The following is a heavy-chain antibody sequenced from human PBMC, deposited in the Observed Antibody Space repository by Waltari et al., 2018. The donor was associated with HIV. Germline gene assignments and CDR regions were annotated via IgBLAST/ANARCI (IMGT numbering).Heavy chain of an antibody. Sequence: EVQRVQPAGGLIQPGGSLRLSCAASGFTVSSNYISWVRQAPGKGLEWVSVIYSGGNTYYADSVKGRFTISRDNSKNTLYLQLNSLRAEDLAVYYCARDLGSSSWYNYYYGMDVWGQGTTVTVSS. J-gene: IGHJ6*02. CDR2: IYSGGNT. CDR3: ARDLGSSSWYNYYYGMDV. CDR1: GFTVSSNY. D-gene: IGHD6-13*01. V-gene: IGHV3-53*01.